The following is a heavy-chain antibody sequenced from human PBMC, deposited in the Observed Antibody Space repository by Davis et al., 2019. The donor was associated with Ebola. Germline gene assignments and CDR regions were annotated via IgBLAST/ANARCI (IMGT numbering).Heavy chain of an antibody. Sequence: SETLSLTCTVSGGSISSHYWSWIRQPPGKGLEWIGYIYYSGSTNYNPSLKSRVTISVDTSKNQFSLKLSSVTAADTAVYYCARGGAFDYWGRGTLITVSS. CDR1: GGSISSHY. V-gene: IGHV4-59*11. J-gene: IGHJ4*02. D-gene: IGHD3-10*01. CDR2: IYYSGST. CDR3: ARGGAFDY.